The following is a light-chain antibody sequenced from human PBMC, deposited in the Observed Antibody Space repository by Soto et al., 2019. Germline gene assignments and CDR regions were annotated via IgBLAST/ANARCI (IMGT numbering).Light chain of an antibody. J-gene: IGKJ5*01. Sequence: EIVLTQSPATVTVSPGERVTLSCRASENINNYLAWYQQRPGQAPRLLIYEASSRATGVPARFIGSGSGTDFTLTISSLEPEDFAIYYCQKRGNWPHFGQGTRREIK. V-gene: IGKV3-11*01. CDR3: QKRGNWPH. CDR1: ENINNY. CDR2: EAS.